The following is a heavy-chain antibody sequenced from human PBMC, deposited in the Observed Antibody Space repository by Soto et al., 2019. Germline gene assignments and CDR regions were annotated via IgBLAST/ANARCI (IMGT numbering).Heavy chain of an antibody. J-gene: IGHJ5*02. Sequence: QVQLQESGPGLVKPSETLSLTCTVSGGSISSNYWSWIRQPPGKGLEWIGYIYYSGSTNYNPSLKSRVTISVDTSKNQFSLKLSSVTAADTAVYYCARHLGYDSSGYYRNWFDPWGQGTLVTVSS. D-gene: IGHD3-22*01. CDR3: ARHLGYDSSGYYRNWFDP. CDR2: IYYSGST. V-gene: IGHV4-59*08. CDR1: GGSISSNY.